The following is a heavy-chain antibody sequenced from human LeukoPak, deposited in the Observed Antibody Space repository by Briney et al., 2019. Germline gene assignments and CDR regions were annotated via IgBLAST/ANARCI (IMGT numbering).Heavy chain of an antibody. Sequence: GGSLRLSCAASGFTFGDYYMNWIRQAPGKGLEWVSYISSSVTTVRYADSVMGRFTISRDNAKNSLYLQMHSLRADDTAVYYCVRSYSAYDSFDYWGQGTLVTVSS. CDR1: GFTFGDYY. J-gene: IGHJ4*02. CDR3: VRSYSAYDSFDY. V-gene: IGHV3-11*01. CDR2: ISSSVTTV. D-gene: IGHD5-12*01.